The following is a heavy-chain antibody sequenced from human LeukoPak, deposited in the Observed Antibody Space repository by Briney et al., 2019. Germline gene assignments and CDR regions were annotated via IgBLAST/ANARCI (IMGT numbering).Heavy chain of an antibody. CDR1: GGSFSGYY. Sequence: SETLSLTCAVYGGSFSGYYWGWIRQPPGKGLEWIGSFYYTGNTYYNPSLESRVTISVETSKNQFSLKLTSVTAADTAVYYCGGGSGSYRGFDYWGQGTLVTVSS. D-gene: IGHD3-10*01. V-gene: IGHV4-34*01. CDR2: FYYTGNT. J-gene: IGHJ4*02. CDR3: GGGSGSYRGFDY.